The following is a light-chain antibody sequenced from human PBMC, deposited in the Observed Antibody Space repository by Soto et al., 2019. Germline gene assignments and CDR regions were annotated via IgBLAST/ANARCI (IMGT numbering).Light chain of an antibody. CDR1: SSDVGANNF. J-gene: IGLJ3*02. CDR2: GVT. CDR3: SSYANTYNWV. V-gene: IGLV2-14*01. Sequence: QSALTQPASVSGSPGQSITISCTGTSSDVGANNFVSWYQQHPGKAPKLLIYGVTNRPSGVSNRFSGSKSGNTASLSISGLKADDDGDYYCSSYANTYNWVFGGGTKLTVL.